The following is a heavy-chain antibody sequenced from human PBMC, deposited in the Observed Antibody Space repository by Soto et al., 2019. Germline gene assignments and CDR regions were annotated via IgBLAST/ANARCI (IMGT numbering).Heavy chain of an antibody. Sequence: QVQLVESGGGVVQPGTSLRLSCVGSGFTFRSYVIHWVRQAPGKGLECVALTSYDGSNNFYGDSVKGRFTISRHNSRKTVELQMDSLRFEDTALYYCARWGTTGGLDVWGQGTLVSVSS. CDR2: TSYDGSNN. V-gene: IGHV3-33*05. CDR3: ARWGTTGGLDV. J-gene: IGHJ4*02. D-gene: IGHD3-16*01. CDR1: GFTFRSYV.